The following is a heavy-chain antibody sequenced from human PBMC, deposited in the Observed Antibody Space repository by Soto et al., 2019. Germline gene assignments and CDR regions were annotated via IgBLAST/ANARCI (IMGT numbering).Heavy chain of an antibody. J-gene: IGHJ6*02. CDR3: ARDNDRLQLGGNYSYILDV. CDR2: IIPLFRTP. CDR1: GGTFSSAA. D-gene: IGHD4-4*01. Sequence: QVQLVQSGAEMKEPGSSVKVSCKTSGGTFSSAAISWLRQAPGQGLEWMGGIIPLFRTPDYAQKFQGRVTIAEEESTSTAYMELSSLRAEDTAVYYCARDNDRLQLGGNYSYILDVWGQGTTITVSS. V-gene: IGHV1-69*12.